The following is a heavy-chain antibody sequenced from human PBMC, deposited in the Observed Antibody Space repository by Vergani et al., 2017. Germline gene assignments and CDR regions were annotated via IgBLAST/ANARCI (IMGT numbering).Heavy chain of an antibody. D-gene: IGHD3-9*01. CDR2: IYYSGST. CDR1: GASVNSYY. V-gene: IGHV4-59*05. Sequence: QVKLQESGPGLVKPSETLSLTCTVSGASVNSYYWSWIRQPPGKGLEWIGSIYYSGSTYYNPSLKSRVTISVDTSKNQFSLKLSSVTAADTAIYFCARTESFILRYFHWALWGQGTLVTVSS. J-gene: IGHJ4*02. CDR3: ARTESFILRYFHWAL.